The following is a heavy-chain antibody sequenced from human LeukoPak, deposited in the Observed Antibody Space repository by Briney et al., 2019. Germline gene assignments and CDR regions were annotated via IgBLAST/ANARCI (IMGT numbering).Heavy chain of an antibody. D-gene: IGHD6-19*01. J-gene: IGHJ4*02. CDR3: GKTTTGYSSGRYPGWPVDY. CDR2: IFCSGGSA. Sequence: GGSLRLSCAASGFTFNSYAMYWVRQAPGRGLDWVSGIFCSGGSAHYADSVKGRFTISRDNSKNTVYLQMDSLRVEDTAVYYCGKTTTGYSSGRYPGWPVDYWGPGTLVTVSS. V-gene: IGHV3-23*01. CDR1: GFTFNSYA.